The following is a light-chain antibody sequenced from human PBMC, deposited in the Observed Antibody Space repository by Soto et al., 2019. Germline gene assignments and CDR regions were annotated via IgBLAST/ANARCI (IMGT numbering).Light chain of an antibody. V-gene: IGKV1-39*01. CDR2: AAS. Sequence: DIQMTQSPSSLSASVGDRVTITCRASQSISSYLNWYQQKPGKAPKLLIYAASSLQSGVPSRFSGSGSGTDFTLTISSLQPEDFATYYCQQSYSTLFFGGGTKVDIK. J-gene: IGKJ4*01. CDR1: QSISSY. CDR3: QQSYSTLF.